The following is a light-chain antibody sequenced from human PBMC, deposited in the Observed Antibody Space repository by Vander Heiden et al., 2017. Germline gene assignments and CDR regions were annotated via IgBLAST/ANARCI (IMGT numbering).Light chain of an antibody. CDR1: QSVSSSY. CDR2: GAS. V-gene: IGKV3-20*01. Sequence: EIVLTQSPCTLSLSPGERATLSCRASQSVSSSYLAWYQQKPGQAPRLLIYGASSRATGIPDRFSGSGPGTDFTLTISRLEPEDFAVYYCQQYGSSPKLTFGGGTKVEIK. J-gene: IGKJ4*01. CDR3: QQYGSSPKLT.